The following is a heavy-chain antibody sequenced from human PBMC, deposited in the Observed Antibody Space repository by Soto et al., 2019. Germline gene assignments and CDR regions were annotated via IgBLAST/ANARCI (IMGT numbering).Heavy chain of an antibody. V-gene: IGHV1-69*13. D-gene: IGHD4-4*01. CDR3: ATLPRYSNPRIGWFDP. J-gene: IGHJ5*02. Sequence: SVKVSCKASGGTFSSYAISRVRQAPGQGLEWMGGIIPIFGTANYAQKFQGRVTITADESTSTAYMELSSLRSEDTAVYYCATLPRYSNPRIGWFDPWGQGTLVTVS. CDR2: IIPIFGTA. CDR1: GGTFSSYA.